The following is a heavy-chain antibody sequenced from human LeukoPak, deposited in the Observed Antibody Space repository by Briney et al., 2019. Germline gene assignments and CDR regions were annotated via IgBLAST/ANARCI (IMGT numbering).Heavy chain of an antibody. D-gene: IGHD3-16*01. V-gene: IGHV3-23*01. Sequence: PGGSLRLSCAASGFTFSSYAMTWARQAPGKGLEWVSTISNGGGGTYYAESVKGRFTISRDNSQNMLFLQMNSLRAEDMAVYYCAKSISRAYSWGKFDSWGQGTLVTVSS. CDR1: GFTFSSYA. CDR3: AKSISRAYSWGKFDS. J-gene: IGHJ4*02. CDR2: ISNGGGGT.